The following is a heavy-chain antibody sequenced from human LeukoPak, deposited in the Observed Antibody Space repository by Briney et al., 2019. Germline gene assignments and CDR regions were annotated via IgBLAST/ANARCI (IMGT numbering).Heavy chain of an antibody. Sequence: GGSLRLSCAASGFTFSSYAMSWVRQAPGKGLEWVSAISSSGGSTYYADSVKGRFTISRDNSKNTLYLQMNSLRAEDTAVYYCAKARYDFWSGTDYWGQGTLVTVSS. CDR2: ISSSGGST. CDR3: AKARYDFWSGTDY. D-gene: IGHD3-3*01. V-gene: IGHV3-23*01. CDR1: GFTFSSYA. J-gene: IGHJ4*02.